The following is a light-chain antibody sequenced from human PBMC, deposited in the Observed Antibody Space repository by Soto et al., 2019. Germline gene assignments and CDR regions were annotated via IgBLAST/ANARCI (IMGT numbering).Light chain of an antibody. CDR1: QTVTVNS. CDR3: QQYNSSRGT. V-gene: IGKV3-20*01. CDR2: AAS. Sequence: EIVLTQSPGTLSLSPGEGATLSCRASQTVTVNSLAWYQQTPGQTPRLLIYAASTRATGIPDRFNGSGSGTDFVLTISRLEPEDFATYYCQQYNSSRGTFGQGTKVEIK. J-gene: IGKJ1*01.